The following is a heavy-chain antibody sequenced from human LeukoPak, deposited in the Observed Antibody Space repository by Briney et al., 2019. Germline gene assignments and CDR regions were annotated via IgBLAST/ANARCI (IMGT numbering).Heavy chain of an antibody. V-gene: IGHV4-4*07. CDR1: GGSISSYY. CDR2: IYTSGST. D-gene: IGHD6-19*01. Sequence: SETLSLTCTVSGGSISSYYWSWIRQPAGKGLEWIGRIYTSGSTNYNPSLKSRVTISVDKSKNQFSLKLSSVTAADTAVYYCARGGLLYSSGRGTTLGRYYYYMDVWGKGTTVTVSS. CDR3: ARGGLLYSSGRGTTLGRYYYYMDV. J-gene: IGHJ6*03.